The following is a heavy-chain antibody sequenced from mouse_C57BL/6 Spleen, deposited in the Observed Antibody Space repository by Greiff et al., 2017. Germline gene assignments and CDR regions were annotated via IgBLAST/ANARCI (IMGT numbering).Heavy chain of an antibody. Sequence: EVKLVESVAELVRPGASVKLSCTASGFNIKNTYMHWVKQRPEQGLEWIGRIDPANGNTKYAPKFQGKATITADTSSNTAYLQLSSLTSEDTAIYDCARSLDYYGSSGDYWGQGTTLTVSS. V-gene: IGHV14-3*01. J-gene: IGHJ2*01. CDR2: IDPANGNT. CDR1: GFNIKNTY. CDR3: ARSLDYYGSSGDY. D-gene: IGHD1-1*01.